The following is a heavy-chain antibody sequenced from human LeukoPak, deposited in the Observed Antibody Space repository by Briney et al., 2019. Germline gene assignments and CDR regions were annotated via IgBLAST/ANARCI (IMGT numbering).Heavy chain of an antibody. CDR3: AREVRAYGGYSQSDY. CDR2: ISSSSSYI. D-gene: IGHD5-12*01. J-gene: IGHJ4*02. Sequence: GGSLRLSCAASGFTFTTYSVNWVRHAPGKGLERVSSISSSSSYIYYADSVKGRFTISRDNAKNSLFLQMNSLRAEDTAVYYCAREVRAYGGYSQSDYWGQGTLVTVSS. V-gene: IGHV3-21*06. CDR1: GFTFTTYS.